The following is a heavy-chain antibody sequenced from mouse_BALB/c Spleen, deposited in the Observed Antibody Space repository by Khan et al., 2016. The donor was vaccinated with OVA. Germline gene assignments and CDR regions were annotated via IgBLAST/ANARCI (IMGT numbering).Heavy chain of an antibody. CDR3: ARMGIIYYGNYAYYFDY. D-gene: IGHD2-1*01. Sequence: EVELVESGGGLVQPGGSLKLSYAASGFTFSSYGMSWVRQTPDKRLELVATINTNVGSTYYPDSVKGRFTISRDNAKNTLYLQMSSLKSEDTAMYYCARMGIIYYGNYAYYFDYWGQGTTLTVSS. CDR2: INTNVGST. V-gene: IGHV5-6-3*01. J-gene: IGHJ2*01. CDR1: GFTFSSYG.